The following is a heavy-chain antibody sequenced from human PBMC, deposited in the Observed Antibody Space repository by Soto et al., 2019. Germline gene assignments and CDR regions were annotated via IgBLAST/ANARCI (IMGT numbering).Heavy chain of an antibody. J-gene: IGHJ3*02. V-gene: IGHV3-15*07. CDR2: IKSKTDGGTT. Sequence: PGGSLRLSCAASGFTFSNAWMNWVRQAPGKGLEWVGRIKSKTDGGTTDYAAPVKGRFTISRDDSKNTLYLQMNSLKTEDTAVYYCTTKTGRDILTGRDAFDIWGQGTMVTVSS. CDR3: TTKTGRDILTGRDAFDI. CDR1: GFTFSNAW. D-gene: IGHD3-9*01.